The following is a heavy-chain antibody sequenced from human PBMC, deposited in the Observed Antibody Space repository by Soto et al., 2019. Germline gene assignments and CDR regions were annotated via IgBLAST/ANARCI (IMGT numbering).Heavy chain of an antibody. D-gene: IGHD2-2*01. V-gene: IGHV1-8*01. Sequence: QVQLVQSGAEVKKPGASVKVSCKASGYTFTSYDINWVRQATGQGLEWMGWMNPNSGNTGYAQKVLGRVTMTRNTSIITAYMQVSSLRSEDTAVYYCARRVPYCSSTSCPRKWWFDPWGQGTLVTVSS. CDR2: MNPNSGNT. J-gene: IGHJ5*02. CDR3: ARRVPYCSSTSCPRKWWFDP. CDR1: GYTFTSYD.